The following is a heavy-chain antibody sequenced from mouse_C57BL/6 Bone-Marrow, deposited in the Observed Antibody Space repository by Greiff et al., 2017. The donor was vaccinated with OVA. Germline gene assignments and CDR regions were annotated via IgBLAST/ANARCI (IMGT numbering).Heavy chain of an antibody. Sequence: EVQLQQSGAELVRPGASVKLSCTASGFNIKDYYMHWVKQRPEQGLEWIGRIDPEDGDTEYAPKFQGKATMTADPSSNTAYLQLSSLTSEDTAVYYGTTDYIWYFDVWGTGTTVTVSS. D-gene: IGHD2-12*01. CDR1: GFNIKDYY. J-gene: IGHJ1*03. V-gene: IGHV14-1*01. CDR2: IDPEDGDT. CDR3: TTDYIWYFDV.